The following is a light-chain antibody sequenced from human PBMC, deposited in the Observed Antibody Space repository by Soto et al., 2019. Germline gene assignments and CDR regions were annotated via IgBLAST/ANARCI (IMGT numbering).Light chain of an antibody. Sequence: QSVLTQPASVSGSPGQSITISCTGTSSDVGGSTYVSWYQQHPDKAPKLMIYEVSNRPSGVSNRFSGSKSGNTASLTISGLQAEDEADYYCSSYTSNSAVVFGGGTKLTVL. V-gene: IGLV2-14*01. J-gene: IGLJ2*01. CDR2: EVS. CDR1: SSDVGGSTY. CDR3: SSYTSNSAVV.